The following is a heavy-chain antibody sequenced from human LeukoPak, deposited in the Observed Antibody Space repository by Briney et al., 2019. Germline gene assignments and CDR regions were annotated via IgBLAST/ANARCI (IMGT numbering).Heavy chain of an antibody. CDR2: INSDGSST. CDR1: GFSFSSYW. CDR3: ARDRSFRQDY. V-gene: IGHV3-74*01. Sequence: GGPLRLSCAASGFSFSSYWMHWARQAPGKGLVWVSRINSDGSSTIYADSVKGRFTISRDNAKNTLYLQMNSLRADDTAVYYCARDRSFRQDYWGRGTLDPVSS. J-gene: IGHJ4*02.